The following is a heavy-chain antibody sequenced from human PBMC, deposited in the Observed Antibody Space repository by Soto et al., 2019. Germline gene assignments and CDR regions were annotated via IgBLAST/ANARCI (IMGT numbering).Heavy chain of an antibody. J-gene: IGHJ5*02. CDR2: FDPDLGET. Sequence: ASVKVSCKVSGYTLTELSMHWVRQAPGKGLEWMGGFDPDLGETNYAQKFQGRVTITADKSTSTAYMELNSLKSEDTAVYYCARAHCSGGSCYSVQHWFDPWGQGTLVTVSS. V-gene: IGHV1-24*01. CDR1: GYTLTELS. CDR3: ARAHCSGGSCYSVQHWFDP. D-gene: IGHD2-15*01.